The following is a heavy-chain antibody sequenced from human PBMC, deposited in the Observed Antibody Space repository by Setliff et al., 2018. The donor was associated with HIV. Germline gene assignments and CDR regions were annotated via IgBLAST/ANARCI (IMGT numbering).Heavy chain of an antibody. CDR2: ILFSGST. V-gene: IGHV4-59*08. Sequence: SETLSLTCTVSGGSISSYYWSWIRQPPGKGLEWIGYILFSGSTNYNPSLKSRVTISLDTSKNQFSLRPSSVTAADTAVYYCARTIQPSSSPFDFWGQGMLVTVSS. CDR1: GGSISSYY. J-gene: IGHJ4*02. CDR3: ARTIQPSSSPFDF. D-gene: IGHD6-19*01.